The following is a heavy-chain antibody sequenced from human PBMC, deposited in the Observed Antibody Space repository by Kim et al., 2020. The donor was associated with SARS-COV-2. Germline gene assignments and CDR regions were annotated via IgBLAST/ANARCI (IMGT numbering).Heavy chain of an antibody. CDR1: GFTVNNNY. CDR3: ARDRHENWGYDSFYYYYDGMDV. CDR2: IYGDHNT. V-gene: IGHV3-53*01. Sequence: GGSLRLSCAASGFTVNNNYMSWVRQAPGKGLEWVSVIYGDHNTYYADSVKGRFTISKDNSKNTLYLQMNSLRAEDTAVYYCARDRHENWGYDSFYYYYDGMDVWGQGPTVTVSS. D-gene: IGHD3-16*01. J-gene: IGHJ6*02.